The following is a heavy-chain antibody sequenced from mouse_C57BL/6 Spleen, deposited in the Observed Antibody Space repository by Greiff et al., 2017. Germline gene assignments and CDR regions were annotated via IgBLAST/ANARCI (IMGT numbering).Heavy chain of an antibody. CDR2: IDPSDSYT. Sequence: QVQLQQPGAELVMPGASVKLSCKASGYTFTSYWMHWVKQRPGQGLEWIGEIDPSDSYTNYNQKFKGKSTLTVDKSSSTAYIQLSSLTSEDSAVYYCARTGGSSSLAYWGQGTLVTVSA. V-gene: IGHV1-69*01. CDR1: GYTFTSYW. J-gene: IGHJ3*01. D-gene: IGHD1-1*01. CDR3: ARTGGSSSLAY.